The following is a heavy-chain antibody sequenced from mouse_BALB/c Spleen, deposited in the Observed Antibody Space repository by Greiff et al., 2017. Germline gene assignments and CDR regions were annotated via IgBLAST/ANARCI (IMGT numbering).Heavy chain of an antibody. CDR2: IYPSDSYT. D-gene: IGHD3-3*01. CDR1: GYTFTSYW. J-gene: IGHJ4*01. V-gene: IGHV1-69*02. Sequence: VQLQQPGAELVRPGASVTLSCKASGYTFTSYWINWVKQRPGQGLEWIGNIYPSDSYTNYNQKFKDKATLTVDKSSSTAYMQLSSPTSEDSAVFYCTSSLGIPAMDYWGQGTSVTVSS. CDR3: TSSLGIPAMDY.